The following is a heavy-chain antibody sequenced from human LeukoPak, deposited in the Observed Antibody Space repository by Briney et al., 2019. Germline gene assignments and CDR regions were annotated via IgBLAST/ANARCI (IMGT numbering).Heavy chain of an antibody. CDR2: ISAYNGNT. CDR1: GYTFTSYG. CDR3: AKAYSSINQYYYDSSGYRQPIDI. V-gene: IGHV1-18*01. J-gene: IGHJ3*02. D-gene: IGHD3-22*01. Sequence: ASVKVSCKASGYTFTSYGISWVRQAPGQGLEWMGWISAYNGNTNYAQKLQGRVTMTTDTSTSTAYMELRSLRSDDTAVYYCAKAYSSINQYYYDSSGYRQPIDIWGQGTMVTVSS.